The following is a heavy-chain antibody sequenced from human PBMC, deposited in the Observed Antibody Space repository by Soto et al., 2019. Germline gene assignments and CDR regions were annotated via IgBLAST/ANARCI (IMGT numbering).Heavy chain of an antibody. J-gene: IGHJ3*02. CDR1: GGSFSGYY. D-gene: IGHD6-19*01. CDR2: INHSGST. Sequence: PSETLSLTCAVYGGSFSGYYWSWIRQPPGKGLEWIGEINHSGSTNYNPSLKSRVTISVDTSKNQFSLKLSSVTAADTAVYYCARAGRVWCAFDIWGPGTMVTVSS. V-gene: IGHV4-34*01. CDR3: ARAGRVWCAFDI.